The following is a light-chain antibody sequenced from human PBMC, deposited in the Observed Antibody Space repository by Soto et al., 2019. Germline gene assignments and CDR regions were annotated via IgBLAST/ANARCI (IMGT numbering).Light chain of an antibody. J-gene: IGKJ1*01. CDR2: KAS. CDR1: QSISGW. Sequence: IQMTQSPSILSASVGDSVTITCRASQSISGWLAWYQQKPGKAPKLLLSKASTLESGVPSRFSGSGSGTEFTLTISSLEHDDFATYYCQQYNGYSLTFGQGTKVEI. CDR3: QQYNGYSLT. V-gene: IGKV1-5*03.